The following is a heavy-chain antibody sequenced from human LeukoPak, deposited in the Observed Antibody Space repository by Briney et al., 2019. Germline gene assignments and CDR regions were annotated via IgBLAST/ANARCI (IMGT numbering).Heavy chain of an antibody. Sequence: PGGTLRLSCAASGFTFSNYVMSWVRQAPGKGLEWVSAISDSGGSTYYADSVKRRFTISRDNSKNTLHLQMNSLRAEDTAVYNCAKEADILTGDWDYWAQGTRVTVSS. J-gene: IGHJ4*02. V-gene: IGHV3-23*01. D-gene: IGHD3-9*01. CDR3: AKEADILTGDWDY. CDR1: GFTFSNYV. CDR2: ISDSGGST.